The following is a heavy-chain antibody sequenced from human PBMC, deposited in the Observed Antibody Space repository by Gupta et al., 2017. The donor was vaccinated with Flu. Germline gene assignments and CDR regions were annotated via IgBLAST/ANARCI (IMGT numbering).Heavy chain of an antibody. CDR1: GVTFSSCD. CDR3: AKEGDYDGYGRPFDY. J-gene: IGHJ4*02. D-gene: IGHD4-23*01. CDR2: ISGSGGST. V-gene: IGHV3-23*01. Sequence: EVQLLESGGGLVQPGGSLRLSCAAAGVTFSSCDMRWVRQAPGKGLEWVSAISGSGGSTYYADSVKGRFTISRDNSKNTLYLQMNSLRAEDTAVYYCAKEGDYDGYGRPFDYWGQGTLVTVSS.